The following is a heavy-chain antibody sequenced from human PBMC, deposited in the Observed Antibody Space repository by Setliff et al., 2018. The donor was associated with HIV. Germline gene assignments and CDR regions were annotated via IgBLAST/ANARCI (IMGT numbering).Heavy chain of an antibody. Sequence: GESLKISCQGSGYSFTRYWIGWVRQMPGRGLEWMGIIFPGDSDTRFSPSFQGQVSLSVDKSATTAYLHWSSLKASDTAIYYCARRSVSHGNGFDLWGQGTLVTVSS. CDR3: ARRSVSHGNGFDL. J-gene: IGHJ3*01. V-gene: IGHV5-51*01. CDR2: IFPGDSDT. CDR1: GYSFTRYW. D-gene: IGHD3-10*01.